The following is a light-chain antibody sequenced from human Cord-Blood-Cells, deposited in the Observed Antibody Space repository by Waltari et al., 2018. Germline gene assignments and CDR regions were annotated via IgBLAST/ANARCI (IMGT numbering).Light chain of an antibody. V-gene: IGLV3-1*01. Sequence: SSELTQPHSVSVSPGQTASIPCSGDQLGDKYACWYQQKPGQSTVLVIYQDSKRPSGIPERFSGSNSGNTATLTISGTQAMDEADYYCQAWDSSTVVFGGGTKLTVL. CDR1: QLGDKY. CDR3: QAWDSSTVV. J-gene: IGLJ2*01. CDR2: QDS.